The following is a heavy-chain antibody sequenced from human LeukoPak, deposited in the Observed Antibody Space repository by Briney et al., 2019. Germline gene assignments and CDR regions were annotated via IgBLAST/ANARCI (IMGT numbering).Heavy chain of an antibody. CDR1: GGSFSGYY. V-gene: IGHV4-34*01. D-gene: IGHD3-3*01. J-gene: IGHJ4*02. CDR2: INHSGST. CDR3: ARGLGYYDFWSGYYSNPLLDY. Sequence: SETLSLTCAVYGGSFSGYYWSWIRQPPGKGLEWIGEINHSGSTNYNPSLKSRVTISVDTSKNQFSLKLSSVTAADTAVYYCARGLGYYDFWSGYYSNPLLDYWGQGTLVTVSS.